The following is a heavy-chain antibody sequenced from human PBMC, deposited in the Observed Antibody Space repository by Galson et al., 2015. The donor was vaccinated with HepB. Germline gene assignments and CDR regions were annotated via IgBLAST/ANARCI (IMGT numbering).Heavy chain of an antibody. V-gene: IGHV3-30*04. J-gene: IGHJ3*02. CDR2: XSYDGXNK. CDR3: XXXGSRGCLQSDAFXI. D-gene: IGHD5-24*01. Sequence: WVRXXXXKGLEWXXXXSYDGXNKXYADSVKGRFTISXDNSKNTLYLQMXXLGAEDTAVYYCXXXGSRGCLQSDAFXIXGQGTMVTXAS.